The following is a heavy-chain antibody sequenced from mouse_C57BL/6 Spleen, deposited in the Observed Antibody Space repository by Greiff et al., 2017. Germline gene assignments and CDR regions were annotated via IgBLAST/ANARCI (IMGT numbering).Heavy chain of an antibody. V-gene: IGHV1-50*01. CDR3: APWFAY. CDR1: GYTFTSYW. J-gene: IGHJ3*01. CDR2: IDPSDSYT. Sequence: QVQLQQPGAELVKPGASVTLSCKASGYTFTSYWMQWVKQRPGQGLEWIGEIDPSDSYTNSNQKFKGKATLTVDTSSSTAYMQLSSLTSEDSAVYYCAPWFAYWGQGTLVTVSA.